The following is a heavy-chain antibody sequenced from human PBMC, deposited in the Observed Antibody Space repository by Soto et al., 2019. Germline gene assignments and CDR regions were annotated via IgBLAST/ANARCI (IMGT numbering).Heavy chain of an antibody. D-gene: IGHD6-13*01. V-gene: IGHV3-30-3*01. Sequence: GGSLRLSCAASGFTFSIYAMHWVRHAPGKGLEWVAVISYDGSNKYYADSVKGRFTISRDNSKNTLYLQMNSLRAEDTAVYYCARDIAAAAYYFDYWGQGTLVTVSS. CDR3: ARDIAAAAYYFDY. CDR2: ISYDGSNK. CDR1: GFTFSIYA. J-gene: IGHJ4*02.